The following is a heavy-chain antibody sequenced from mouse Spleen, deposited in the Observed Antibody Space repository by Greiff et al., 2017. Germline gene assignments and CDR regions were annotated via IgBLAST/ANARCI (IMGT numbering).Heavy chain of an antibody. CDR1: GFTFSSFG. D-gene: IGHD4-1*01. CDR2: ISSGSSTI. J-gene: IGHJ2*01. V-gene: IGHV5-17*02. Sequence: DVQLVESGGGLVKPGGSLKLSCAASGFTFSSFGMHWVRQAPEKGLEWVAYISSGSSTIYYADTVKGRFTISRDNPKNTLFLQMTSLRSEDTAMYYCARSSNWDAFDYWGQGTTLTVSS. CDR3: ARSSNWDAFDY.